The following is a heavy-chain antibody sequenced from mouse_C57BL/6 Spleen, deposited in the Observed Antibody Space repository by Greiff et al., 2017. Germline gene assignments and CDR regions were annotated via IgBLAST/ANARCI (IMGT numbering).Heavy chain of an antibody. CDR2: IDPANGDT. CDR3: TTARGNL. D-gene: IGHD2-1*01. Sequence: EVQLQQSGAELVRPGASVKLSCTASGFNIKDDYMHWVKQRPEQGLEWIGWIDPANGDTEYASKFQGKATITADTSSNTAYLQLSSLTSEDTAVYYCTTARGNLWGQGTLVTVSA. CDR1: GFNIKDDY. J-gene: IGHJ3*01. V-gene: IGHV14-4*01.